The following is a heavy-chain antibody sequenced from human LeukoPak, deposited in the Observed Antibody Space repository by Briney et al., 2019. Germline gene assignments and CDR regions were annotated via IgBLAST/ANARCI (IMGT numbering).Heavy chain of an antibody. CDR3: AREGHLTNNRNYADY. V-gene: IGHV3-64*01. Sequence: GGSLILSCAASGFSFSSYAMHWVRQAPGKGLECVSAISTNGGNTHYANSVKGRFTISRDNSKNTLYLQMGSLRAEDMAVYYCAREGHLTNNRNYADYWGQGTLVTVSS. D-gene: IGHD1-7*01. CDR2: ISTNGGNT. J-gene: IGHJ4*02. CDR1: GFSFSSYA.